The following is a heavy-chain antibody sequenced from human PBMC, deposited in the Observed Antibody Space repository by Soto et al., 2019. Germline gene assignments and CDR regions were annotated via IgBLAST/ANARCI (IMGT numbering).Heavy chain of an antibody. V-gene: IGHV4-30-4*01. CDR1: GGSISSGNYY. J-gene: IGHJ4*02. Sequence: QVQLQESGPGLVKPSQTLSLTCTVSGGSISSGNYYWSWIRQPPGKGLEWIGFISYSGTTHYSASLRSRVSISVDTTKNQFSLDLSSVTAADTAVYYCATMGTPVTGLYYSHYWGQGTLVTVSS. D-gene: IGHD4-17*01. CDR2: ISYSGTT. CDR3: ATMGTPVTGLYYSHY.